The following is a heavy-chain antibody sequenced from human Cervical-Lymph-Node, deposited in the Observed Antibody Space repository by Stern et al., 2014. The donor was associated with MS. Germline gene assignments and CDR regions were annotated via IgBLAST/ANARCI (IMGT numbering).Heavy chain of an antibody. J-gene: IGHJ3*02. CDR1: GGSITSGEDY. Sequence: QVQLQESGPGVVKPSQTLSLTCTISGGSITSGEDYWNWIRQHPGKGLEWIGYIYYSGSTEYNPSLKRLVVMSFDASKTQFSLNLRAVTAADTAVYYCARGRQYYYASGSSPPDAFDIWGQGTMVTVSS. D-gene: IGHD3-10*01. CDR3: ARGRQYYYASGSSPPDAFDI. CDR2: IYYSGST. V-gene: IGHV4-31*01.